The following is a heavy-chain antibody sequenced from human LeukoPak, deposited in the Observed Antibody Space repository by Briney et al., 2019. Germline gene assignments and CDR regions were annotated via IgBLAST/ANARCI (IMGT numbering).Heavy chain of an antibody. CDR3: VATYYFGSGSP. CDR2: IGTAGDT. Sequence: GGSLRLSCAASGFTFSSYDMHGVRQATGKGLEWVPVIGTAGDTYYPGSVKGRFTISRDNAQNMLYLEMNSLRADDTAVYYCVATYYFGSGSPWGQGTLVTVSS. V-gene: IGHV3-13*04. J-gene: IGHJ5*02. CDR1: GFTFSSYD. D-gene: IGHD3-10*01.